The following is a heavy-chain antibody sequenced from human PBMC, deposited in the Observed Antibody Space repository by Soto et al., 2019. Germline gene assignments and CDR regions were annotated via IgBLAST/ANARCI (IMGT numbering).Heavy chain of an antibody. CDR3: AWSIVVVTALDY. J-gene: IGHJ4*02. D-gene: IGHD2-21*02. CDR2: INAGNGNT. Sequence: QVQLVQSGAEEKKPGASVKVSCKASGYTFTSYAMHWVRQAPGQRLEWMGWINAGNGNTKYSQKFQGRVTITRDTSASTAYMELSSLRSEDTAGYYCAWSIVVVTALDYWGQGTLVTVSS. CDR1: GYTFTSYA. V-gene: IGHV1-3*05.